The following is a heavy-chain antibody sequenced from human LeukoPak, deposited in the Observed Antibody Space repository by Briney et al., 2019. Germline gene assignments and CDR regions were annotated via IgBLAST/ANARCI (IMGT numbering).Heavy chain of an antibody. CDR2: IQNDGSTK. Sequence: PGGSLRLSCAASGFTFSFYAMDWVRQAPGKGLEWVAFIQNDGSTKFYADSVKGRFTISRDDSKKTFYLQMDSLRPDDTAVYYCARGVNYAFDYWGQGTLVTVSS. CDR3: ARGVNYAFDY. V-gene: IGHV3-30*02. J-gene: IGHJ4*02. D-gene: IGHD3-16*01. CDR1: GFTFSFYA.